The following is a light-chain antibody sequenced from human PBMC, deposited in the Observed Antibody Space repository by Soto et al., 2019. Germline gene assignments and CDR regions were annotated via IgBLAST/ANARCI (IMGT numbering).Light chain of an antibody. CDR3: QQYNSYSFT. CDR2: KAS. Sequence: DIQMTHSPSTLSASVGDRVTITCRASQSSSWLAWYQQKPGKAPKLLIYKASSLESGVPSRFSGSGSGTEFTLTISSLQPDDFATYYCQQYNSYSFTFGPGTKVDIK. V-gene: IGKV1-5*03. J-gene: IGKJ3*01. CDR1: QSSSW.